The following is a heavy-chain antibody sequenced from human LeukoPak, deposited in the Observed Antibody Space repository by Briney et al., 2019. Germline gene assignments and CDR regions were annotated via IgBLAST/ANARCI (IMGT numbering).Heavy chain of an antibody. CDR2: ISGSGGST. V-gene: IGHV3-23*01. CDR1: GFTFSSYA. CDR3: AKGTTVVMYYFDY. Sequence: GGSLRLSYAASGFTFSSYAMSWVRQAPGKGLEWVSAISGSGGSTYYADSVKGRFTISRDNSKNTLYLQMNSLRAEDTAVYYCAKGTTVVMYYFDYWGQGTLVTVSS. J-gene: IGHJ4*02. D-gene: IGHD4-23*01.